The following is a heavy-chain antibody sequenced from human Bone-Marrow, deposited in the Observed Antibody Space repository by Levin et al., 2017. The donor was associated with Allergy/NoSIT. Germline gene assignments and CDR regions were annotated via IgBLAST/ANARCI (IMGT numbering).Heavy chain of an antibody. V-gene: IGHV1-24*01. CDR2: FDPEDGET. CDR3: ATDSEYGDYAFDY. CDR1: GYTLTELS. D-gene: IGHD4-17*01. Sequence: GESLKISCKVSGYTLTELSMHWVRQAPGKGLEWMGGFDPEDGETIYAQKFQGRVTMTEDTSTDTAYMELSSLRSEDTAVYYCATDSEYGDYAFDYWGQGTLVTVSS. J-gene: IGHJ4*02.